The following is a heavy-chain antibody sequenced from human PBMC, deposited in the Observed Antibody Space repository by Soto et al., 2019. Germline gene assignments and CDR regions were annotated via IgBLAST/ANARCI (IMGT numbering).Heavy chain of an antibody. CDR2: IYYSGST. CDR1: GGSISSGGYY. D-gene: IGHD2-2*01. Sequence: QVQLQESGPGLVKPSQTLSLTCTVSGGSISSGGYYWSWIRQHPGKGLEWIGYIYYSGSTYYNPSLKSRVTISVDTSKNQFSLKLSSVTAADTAVYYCARDKGCSSTSCYSRWFDPGGQGTLVTVSS. J-gene: IGHJ5*02. CDR3: ARDKGCSSTSCYSRWFDP. V-gene: IGHV4-31*03.